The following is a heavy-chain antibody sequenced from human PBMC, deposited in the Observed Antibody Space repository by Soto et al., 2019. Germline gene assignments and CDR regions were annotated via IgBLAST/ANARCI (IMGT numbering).Heavy chain of an antibody. V-gene: IGHV3-23*01. CDR3: AKDIVEWYSSSFGAFHV. CDR2: ISSTGRHT. CDR1: GFTLSDYA. J-gene: IGHJ3*01. Sequence: PGGSLRLSCAASGFTLSDYAINWFRQAPWRGLEWVSGISSTGRHTYYADSVKGRFTVSRDNSKNTLYLMMNSLRAEDTAVYFCAKDIVEWYSSSFGAFHVWGPGTMVTVSS. D-gene: IGHD2-2*01.